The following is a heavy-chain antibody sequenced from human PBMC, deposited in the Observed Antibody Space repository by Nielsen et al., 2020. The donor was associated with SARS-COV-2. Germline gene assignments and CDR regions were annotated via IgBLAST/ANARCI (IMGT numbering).Heavy chain of an antibody. CDR1: GFTFDDYA. Sequence: CPAPGFTFDDYALHRGLHAPGTGLECVPGISWNSGSIGYADPVKGRFTISRDNAKNSLYLQMNSLRADDTSLYYCAKVYNWNDYYFDYWGQGTLVTVSS. D-gene: IGHD1-1*01. J-gene: IGHJ4*02. CDR2: ISWNSGSI. CDR3: AKVYNWNDYYFDY. V-gene: IGHV3-9*01.